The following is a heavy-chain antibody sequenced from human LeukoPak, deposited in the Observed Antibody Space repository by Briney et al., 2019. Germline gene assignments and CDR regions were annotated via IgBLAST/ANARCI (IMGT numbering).Heavy chain of an antibody. CDR2: IIPVLGTA. V-gene: IGHV1-69*08. Sequence: SVKVSCKASGGTFNSYSISWVRQAPGQGLEWMGRIIPVLGTADYAQKFQGRVTITADRSTTTAYLELSSLISEDTAVYYCARDRSGSNWYSDYWGQGTLVTVSS. J-gene: IGHJ4*02. D-gene: IGHD6-13*01. CDR3: ARDRSGSNWYSDY. CDR1: GGTFNSYS.